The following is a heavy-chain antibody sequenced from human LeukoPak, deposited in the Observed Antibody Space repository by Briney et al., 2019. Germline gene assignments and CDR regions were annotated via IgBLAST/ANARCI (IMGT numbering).Heavy chain of an antibody. J-gene: IGHJ4*02. D-gene: IGHD3/OR15-3a*01. Sequence: SSETLSLTGTVSGGSISSNTHYWVWVRQPPGKGLEWIGSIYNTGSTYFSPSLKSRVAISVDTSKSQFSLKLSSVTAADTAVYFCARNFRTDIRIDYWGQGTLVTVSP. CDR2: IYNTGST. CDR3: ARNFRTDIRIDY. CDR1: GGSISSNTHY. V-gene: IGHV4-39*01.